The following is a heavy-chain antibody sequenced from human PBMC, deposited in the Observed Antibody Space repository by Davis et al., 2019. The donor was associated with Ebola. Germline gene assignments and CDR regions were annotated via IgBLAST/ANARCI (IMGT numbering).Heavy chain of an antibody. J-gene: IGHJ5*02. CDR3: ARRTYGSGSS. CDR1: GFVFSSYV. D-gene: IGHD3-10*01. V-gene: IGHV3-23*01. CDR2: LGLSTNT. Sequence: SLKISCAASGFVFSSYVMSLVRRAPGKGLGLVSTLGLSTNTYYAHSVKGRFTISRDNSKNTWYLQMNSRRADDTPLYYSARRTYGSGSSWGQGTLVTVSS.